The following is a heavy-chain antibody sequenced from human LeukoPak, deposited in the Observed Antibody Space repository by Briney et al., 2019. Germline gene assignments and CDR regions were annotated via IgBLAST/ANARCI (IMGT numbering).Heavy chain of an antibody. CDR3: ARVVGESRPYYFDY. J-gene: IGHJ4*02. CDR1: GFTFSSYW. D-gene: IGHD3-16*01. V-gene: IGHV3-7*01. Sequence: GGSLRLSCAASGFTFSSYWMSWVRQAPGKGLEWVANIKQDGSEKYYVDSVKGRFTISRDNAKNSLYLQMNSLRAEDTAVYYCARVVGESRPYYFDYWGQGTLVTVSS. CDR2: IKQDGSEK.